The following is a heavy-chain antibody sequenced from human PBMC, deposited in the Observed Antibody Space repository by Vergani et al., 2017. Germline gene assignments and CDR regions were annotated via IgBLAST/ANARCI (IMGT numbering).Heavy chain of an antibody. CDR2: IKSTFDRGTT. J-gene: IGHJ6*02. D-gene: IGHD2-21*01. CDR3: TTDPRYCGDGSCYWLRDHHYYGMDV. CDR1: GFSFRNAW. Sequence: EVQLVESGGGIVKPGGSLRLSCVASGFSFRNAWMNWVRRTPGKGLEWVGRIKSTFDRGTTDYAAAVKGRFTISRDDSKNTLFRQMNGLKTEDIGVYYCTTDPRYCGDGSCYWLRDHHYYGMDVWGQGTTVTVS. V-gene: IGHV3-15*07.